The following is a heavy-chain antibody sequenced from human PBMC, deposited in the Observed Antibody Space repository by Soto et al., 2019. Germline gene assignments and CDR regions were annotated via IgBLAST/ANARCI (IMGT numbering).Heavy chain of an antibody. CDR1: GYTLTELS. V-gene: IGHV1-24*01. Sequence: ASVKVSCKVSGYTLTELSMHWVRQAPGKGLEWMGGFDPEDGETIYAQKFQGRVTMTEDTSTDTAYMELSSLRSEDTAVYYCATEGWYNWNSGPFDIWGQGTMVTVSS. CDR3: ATEGWYNWNSGPFDI. CDR2: FDPEDGET. J-gene: IGHJ3*02. D-gene: IGHD1-7*01.